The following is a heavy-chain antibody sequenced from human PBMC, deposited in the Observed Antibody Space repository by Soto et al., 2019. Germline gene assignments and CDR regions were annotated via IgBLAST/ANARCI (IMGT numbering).Heavy chain of an antibody. CDR1: GGTFSSYA. V-gene: IGHV1-69*13. CDR3: ARFYLSSSWGIDAFDI. J-gene: IGHJ3*02. Sequence: SVKVSCKASGGTFSSYAISWVRQAPGQGLEWMGGIIPIFGTANYAQKFQGRVTITADESTSTAYMELSSLRSEDTAVYYCARFYLSSSWGIDAFDIWGQGTMVTVSS. D-gene: IGHD6-13*01. CDR2: IIPIFGTA.